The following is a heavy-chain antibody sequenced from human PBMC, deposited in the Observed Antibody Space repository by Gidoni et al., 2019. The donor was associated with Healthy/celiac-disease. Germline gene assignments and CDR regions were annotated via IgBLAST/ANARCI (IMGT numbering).Heavy chain of an antibody. CDR1: GATFSSYA. D-gene: IGHD2-21*01. CDR2: IIPIFGTA. J-gene: IGHJ5*02. CDR3: ARSRHIVVVIATLLFDD. Sequence: QVQLVQSRAEVKKPRASVKVSCTASGATFSSYAISWVRQAPGQGLEWMGGIIPIFGTANYAQKFQGRVTITADESTSTAYMGLSSLRSEDTAVYCCARSRHIVVVIATLLFDDWGQGTLVTVSS. V-gene: IGHV1-69*01.